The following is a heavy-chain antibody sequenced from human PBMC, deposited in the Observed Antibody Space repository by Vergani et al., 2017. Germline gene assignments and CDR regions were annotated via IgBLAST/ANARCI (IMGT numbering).Heavy chain of an antibody. CDR2: IYTSGST. V-gene: IGHV4-61*02. CDR3: AKAPPVTVTTAPDY. J-gene: IGHJ4*02. CDR1: GGSISSGSYY. D-gene: IGHD4-11*01. Sequence: QVQLQESGPGLVKPSQTLSLTCTVSGGSISSGSYYWSWIRQPAGKGLEWIGRIYTSGSTNYNPSLKSRVTISVDTSKNQFSLKLSSVTAADTAVYYCAKAPPVTVTTAPDYWGQGTLVTVSS.